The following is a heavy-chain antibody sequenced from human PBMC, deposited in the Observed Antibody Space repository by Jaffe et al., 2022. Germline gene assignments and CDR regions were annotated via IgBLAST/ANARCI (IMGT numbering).Heavy chain of an antibody. V-gene: IGHV3-9*01. D-gene: IGHD3-10*01. CDR3: AKDIQWRVGRPTDAFDI. Sequence: EVQLVESGGGLVQPGRSLRLSCAASGFTFDDYAMHWVRQAPGKGLEWVSGISWNSGSIGYADSVKGRFTISRDNAKNSLYLQMNSLRAEDTALYYCAKDIQWRVGRPTDAFDIWGQGTMVTVSS. J-gene: IGHJ3*02. CDR1: GFTFDDYA. CDR2: ISWNSGSI.